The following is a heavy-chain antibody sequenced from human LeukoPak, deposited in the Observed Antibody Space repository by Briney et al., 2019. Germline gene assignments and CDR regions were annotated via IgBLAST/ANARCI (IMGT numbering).Heavy chain of an antibody. D-gene: IGHD3-16*01. CDR2: ISASADRT. CDR1: GFTFSSHA. V-gene: IGHV3-23*01. J-gene: IGHJ3*02. Sequence: GGSLRLSCAASGFTFSSHAMSWVRQAPGKGLEWVSAISASADRTYNADPVKGRFTISRDNSKNTLYLQMNSLRGDDTATYYCAKDPWGIGPAFDIWGQGTMVSVSS. CDR3: AKDPWGIGPAFDI.